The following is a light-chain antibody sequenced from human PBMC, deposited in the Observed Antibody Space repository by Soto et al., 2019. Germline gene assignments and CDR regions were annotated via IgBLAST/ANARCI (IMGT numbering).Light chain of an antibody. CDR3: QQGFSAPPWT. V-gene: IGKV1-39*01. CDR2: DAS. Sequence: DIQMTQSPSSLSASVGDRVTITCRSSQNINNYLNWYQQRPGKAPKVIIYDASSLQSGVPSRFSCSGSGTDFTLTISGLQPEDFATYYCQQGFSAPPWTFGQGTKVEI. J-gene: IGKJ1*01. CDR1: QNINNY.